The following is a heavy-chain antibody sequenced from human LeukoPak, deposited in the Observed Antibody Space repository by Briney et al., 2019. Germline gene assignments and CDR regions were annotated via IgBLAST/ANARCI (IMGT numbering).Heavy chain of an antibody. D-gene: IGHD3-22*01. V-gene: IGHV3-7*03. CDR2: IKEDGSKK. J-gene: IGHJ4*02. CDR3: ATPLDYYDSSGYHQGGD. Sequence: GGSLRLSCAASGFTFSSCWMTWVRQAPGKGLEWVANIKEDGSKKSYVDSVKGRFTIFRDNAKNSLYLQMNSLRVEDTAVYYCATPLDYYDSSGYHQGGDWGQGTLVTVSS. CDR1: GFTFSSCW.